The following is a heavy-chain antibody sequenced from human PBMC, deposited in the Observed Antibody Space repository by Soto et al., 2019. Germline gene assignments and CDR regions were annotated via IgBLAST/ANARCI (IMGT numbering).Heavy chain of an antibody. V-gene: IGHV3-74*01. Sequence: PGGSLRLSCAASGFTFSSYSMHWVRQAPGKGLVWVSRINSDGSSTSYADSVKGRFTISRDNAKNTLYLQMNSLRAEDTAVYYCARAAPGDFACMDVWGQGTTVTVSS. CDR3: ARAAPGDFACMDV. D-gene: IGHD3-3*01. CDR1: GFTFSSYS. CDR2: INSDGSST. J-gene: IGHJ6*02.